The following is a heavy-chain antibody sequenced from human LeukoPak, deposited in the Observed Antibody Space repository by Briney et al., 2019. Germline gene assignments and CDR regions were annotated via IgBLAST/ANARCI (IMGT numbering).Heavy chain of an antibody. Sequence: KPGGSLRLSCAASGFPFSSYPLSWVRQAPGKGLEWVSGISGSGNGTYYADSVKGRFTISRDNAKNSLNLQMNSLRAEDTAVYYCARDITGSRNCFDPWGQGTLVTVSS. D-gene: IGHD1-20*01. V-gene: IGHV3-21*01. CDR3: ARDITGSRNCFDP. CDR1: GFPFSSYP. CDR2: ISGSGNGT. J-gene: IGHJ5*02.